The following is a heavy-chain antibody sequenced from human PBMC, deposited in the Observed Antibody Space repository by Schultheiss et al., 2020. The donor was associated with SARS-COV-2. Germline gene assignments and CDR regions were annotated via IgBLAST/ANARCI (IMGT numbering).Heavy chain of an antibody. CDR2: IYYSGST. CDR1: GGSINNYY. CDR3: ARSGFDI. V-gene: IGHV4-59*01. D-gene: IGHD7-27*01. J-gene: IGHJ3*02. Sequence: SETLSLTCAVSGGSINNYYWSWIRQPPGKGLEWIGYIYYSGSTNYNPSLKSRVTISVDTSKNQFSLKLSSVTAADTAVYYCARSGFDIWGQGTMVTVSS.